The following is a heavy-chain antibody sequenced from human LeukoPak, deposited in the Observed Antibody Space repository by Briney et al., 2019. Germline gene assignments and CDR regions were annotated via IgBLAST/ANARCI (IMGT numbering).Heavy chain of an antibody. CDR2: IIPIFGTA. CDR1: GGTFSSYA. Sequence: ASVKVSCKASGGTFSSYAISWVRQAPGQGFERMGRIIPIFGTANYAQKFQGRVTITTDESTSTAYMELSSLRSEDTAVYYCARGLNYYDSSGYLDYWGQGTLVTVSS. V-gene: IGHV1-69*05. D-gene: IGHD3-22*01. J-gene: IGHJ4*02. CDR3: ARGLNYYDSSGYLDY.